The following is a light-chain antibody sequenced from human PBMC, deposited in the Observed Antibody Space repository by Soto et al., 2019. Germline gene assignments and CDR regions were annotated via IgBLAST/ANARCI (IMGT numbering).Light chain of an antibody. V-gene: IGKV3-15*01. CDR1: QSLRNN. Sequence: EILMTQSPATLSPSPGERATLTCWGSQSLRNNLAWYQHRTGQAPRILIYGASTRATGIPARLSGSGSGTELTLTISRLQPDDFATYYCQQYNSYLWTCGQGTKVDIK. CDR3: QQYNSYLWT. J-gene: IGKJ1*01. CDR2: GAS.